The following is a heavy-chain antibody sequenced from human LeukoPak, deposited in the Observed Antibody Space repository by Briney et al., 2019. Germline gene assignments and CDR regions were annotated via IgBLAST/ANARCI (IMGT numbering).Heavy chain of an antibody. J-gene: IGHJ6*02. CDR3: ARARDYYYGMDV. V-gene: IGHV3-53*01. CDR2: IYSGGST. Sequence: PGGSLRLSCAASGFTFSSFSMNWVRQAPGKGLEWVSDIYSGGSTYYADSVEGRFTISRDNSKNTLYLQMNSLRAEDTAVYYCARARDYYYGMDVWGQGTTVTVSS. CDR1: GFTFSSFS. D-gene: IGHD6-6*01.